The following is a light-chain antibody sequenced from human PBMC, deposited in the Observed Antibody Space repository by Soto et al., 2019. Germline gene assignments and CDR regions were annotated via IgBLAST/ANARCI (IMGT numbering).Light chain of an antibody. J-gene: IGLJ2*01. Sequence: QSVLTQPPSVSGAPGQTVTISCTGSSSNIGAGFDVHWYHQLPGTAPKLLIPGTNNRPSGVPDRFSGSKSGTSASLAITGLQAEDEADYYCQSYDRTLSGGVIFGGGTKLTVL. CDR1: SSNIGAGFD. CDR2: GTN. V-gene: IGLV1-40*01. CDR3: QSYDRTLSGGVI.